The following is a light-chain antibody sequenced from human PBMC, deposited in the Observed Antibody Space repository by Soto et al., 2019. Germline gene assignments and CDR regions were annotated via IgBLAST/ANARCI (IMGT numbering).Light chain of an antibody. CDR1: QDIRNY. V-gene: IGKV1-17*03. J-gene: IGKJ3*01. CDR3: LQYDTTPFT. Sequence: DIQMTQSPSALSASVGDRVTIPCRASQDIRNYLAWFQQKPGKVPKRLIYVASTLQRGVPPRFSGRGSGTDFTLTISSLQPEDFATYYCLQYDTTPFTFGPGTKVDIK. CDR2: VAS.